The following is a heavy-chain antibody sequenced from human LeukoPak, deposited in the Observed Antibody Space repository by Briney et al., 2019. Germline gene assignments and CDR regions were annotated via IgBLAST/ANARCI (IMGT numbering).Heavy chain of an antibody. CDR3: ARGRGGDYVPSRFDY. CDR1: GFTFSSYS. D-gene: IGHD4-17*01. Sequence: PGGSLRLSCAASGFTFSSYSMNWVRQAPGKGLQWVSSISGSGSITYYIDSVGGRFTISRDNSKNTMYLQMNSLRAEDTAVYYCARGRGGDYVPSRFDYWGQGTLVTVSS. V-gene: IGHV3-23*01. J-gene: IGHJ4*02. CDR2: ISGSGSIT.